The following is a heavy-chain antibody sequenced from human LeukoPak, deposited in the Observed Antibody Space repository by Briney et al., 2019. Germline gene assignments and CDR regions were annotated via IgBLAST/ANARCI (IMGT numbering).Heavy chain of an antibody. Sequence: PRGSLRLSYEASGFTSSNARMCRVGEAPGKGLEWVGRIKSKTDGGTTDYAAPVKGRFTISRDDSKNTLYLQMNSLKTEDTAVYYSTTLTGIEGATNGRGGFDIWGQGTMVTVSS. CDR1: GFTSSNAR. D-gene: IGHD1-26*01. J-gene: IGHJ3*02. CDR3: TTLTGIEGATNGRGGFDI. V-gene: IGHV3-15*01. CDR2: IKSKTDGGTT.